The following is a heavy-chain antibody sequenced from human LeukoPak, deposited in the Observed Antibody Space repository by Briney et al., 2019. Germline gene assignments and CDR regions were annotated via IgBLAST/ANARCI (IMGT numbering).Heavy chain of an antibody. CDR3: ARRGYYDYSGFDY. CDR2: ISSSGSTI. D-gene: IGHD3-22*01. J-gene: IGHJ4*02. Sequence: PGGSLRLSCAASGFTFSSYEMNWVRQAPGKGLEWVSYISSSGSTIYYADSVKGRFTISRDNSKNSLYLQMKSLRAEDTALYYCARRGYYDYSGFDYWGQGTLVTVSS. V-gene: IGHV3-48*03. CDR1: GFTFSSYE.